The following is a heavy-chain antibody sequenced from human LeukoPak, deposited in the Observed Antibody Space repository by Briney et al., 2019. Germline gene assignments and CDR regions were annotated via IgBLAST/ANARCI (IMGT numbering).Heavy chain of an antibody. J-gene: IGHJ4*02. CDR1: GGSISSGSYY. Sequence: SQTLSLTCTVSGGSISSGSYYWSWIRQPAGKGLEWIGRIHTSGSTNYNPSLKSRVTISVDTSKNQFSLKLSSVTAADTAVYYCARELVVVSAVDYWGQGTLVTVSS. CDR2: IHTSGST. D-gene: IGHD2-15*01. V-gene: IGHV4-61*02. CDR3: ARELVVVSAVDY.